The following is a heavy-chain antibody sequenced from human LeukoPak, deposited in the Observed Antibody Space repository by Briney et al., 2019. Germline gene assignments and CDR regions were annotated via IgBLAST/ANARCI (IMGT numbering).Heavy chain of an antibody. CDR3: ATETRSGYEFDY. V-gene: IGHV1-2*02. D-gene: IGHD5-12*01. CDR1: GYTFTGYY. J-gene: IGHJ4*02. Sequence: GASVKVSCKASGYTFTGYYMHWVRQAPGQGLAWMGWINPNSGGTNYAQKFQGRVAMTRDTSISTAYMELSRLRSDDTAVYYCATETRSGYEFDYWGQGTLVTVSS. CDR2: INPNSGGT.